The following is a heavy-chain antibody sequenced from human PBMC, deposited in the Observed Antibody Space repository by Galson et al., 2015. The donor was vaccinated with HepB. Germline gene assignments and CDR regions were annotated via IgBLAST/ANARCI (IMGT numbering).Heavy chain of an antibody. D-gene: IGHD4-11*01. CDR2: ISYDGSNK. Sequence: SLRLSCAASGFTFSSYGMHWVRQAPGKGLEWVAVISYDGSNKYYADSVKGRFTISRDNSKNTLYLQMNSLRAEDTAVYYCAKIESHDYSNYYYYYMDVWGKGTTVTVSS. J-gene: IGHJ6*03. CDR1: GFTFSSYG. CDR3: AKIESHDYSNYYYYYMDV. V-gene: IGHV3-30*18.